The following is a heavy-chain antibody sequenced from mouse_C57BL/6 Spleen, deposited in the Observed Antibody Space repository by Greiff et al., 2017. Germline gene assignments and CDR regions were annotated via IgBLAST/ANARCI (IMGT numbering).Heavy chain of an antibody. CDR1: GFTFSDYY. CDR3: AREYDCEWFAY. D-gene: IGHD2-4*01. V-gene: IGHV5-16*01. Sequence: EVNVVQSEGGLVQPGSSMQLSCTASGFTFSDYYMAWVRQVPEKGLEWVANINYDGSSTYYLDSLKSRFIISRDNAKNILYLQMSSLKSEDTATYYCAREYDCEWFAYWGQGTLVTVSA. CDR2: INYDGSST. J-gene: IGHJ3*01.